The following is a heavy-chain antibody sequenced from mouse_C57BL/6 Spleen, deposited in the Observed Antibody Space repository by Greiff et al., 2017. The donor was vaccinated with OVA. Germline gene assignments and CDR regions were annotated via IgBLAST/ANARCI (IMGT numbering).Heavy chain of an antibody. D-gene: IGHD3-2*02. Sequence: QVQLQQSGAELVRPGSSVKLSCKASGYTFTSYWMHWVKQRPIQGLEWIGNIDPSDSETHYNQKFKDKATLTVDKSSSTAYMQLSSLTSEDSAVYYCARGRGSGYEHWGQGTLVTVSA. V-gene: IGHV1-52*01. CDR3: ARGRGSGYEH. CDR2: IDPSDSET. CDR1: GYTFTSYW. J-gene: IGHJ3*01.